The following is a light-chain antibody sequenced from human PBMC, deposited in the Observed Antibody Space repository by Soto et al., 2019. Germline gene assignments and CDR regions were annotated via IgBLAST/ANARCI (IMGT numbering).Light chain of an antibody. CDR1: SSDVGGYNY. CDR2: DVS. V-gene: IGLV2-14*01. CDR3: SSYTSSSTLCV. J-gene: IGLJ1*01. Sequence: QSALTQPASVSGSPGQSITISCTGTSSDVGGYNYVSWYQQHPGKAPKLMIYDVSNRPSGVSNRFSGSKSGNTASLTISGRQADDEADYYCSSYTSSSTLCVFGTGTKLTVL.